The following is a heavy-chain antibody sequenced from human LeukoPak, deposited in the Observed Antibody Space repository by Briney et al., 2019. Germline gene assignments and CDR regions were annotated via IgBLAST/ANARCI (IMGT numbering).Heavy chain of an antibody. CDR1: GFTFSSYW. Sequence: GGSLRLSCAASGFTFSSYWMKRVRQAPGKGLEWVANIKKDGSERYYVDSVKGRFTISRDNTKKSLYLQMNTLRAEETAVYYCARDLAGPPQEAFDIWGQGTMVTVSS. CDR3: ARDLAGPPQEAFDI. J-gene: IGHJ3*02. V-gene: IGHV3-7*01. CDR2: IKKDGSER.